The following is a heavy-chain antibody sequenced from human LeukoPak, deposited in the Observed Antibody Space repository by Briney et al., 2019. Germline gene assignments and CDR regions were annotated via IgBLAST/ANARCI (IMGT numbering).Heavy chain of an antibody. Sequence: GSLRLSCAASGFTFSSYWMHWVRQASGKGLEWVGRIRSKANSYATAYAASVKGRFTISRDDSKNTAYLQMNSLKTEDTAVYYCTRQGGGVDWGQGTLVTVSS. J-gene: IGHJ4*02. CDR3: TRQGGGVD. D-gene: IGHD3-16*01. CDR2: IRSKANSYAT. CDR1: GFTFSSYW. V-gene: IGHV3-73*01.